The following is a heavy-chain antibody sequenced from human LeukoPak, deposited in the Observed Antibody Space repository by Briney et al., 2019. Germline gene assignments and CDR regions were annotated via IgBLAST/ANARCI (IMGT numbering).Heavy chain of an antibody. J-gene: IGHJ5*02. Sequence: ASVKVSCKASVYTFTTYHVIWVRQAPGQGREGMGWISTYKCHKHYTQKLQGRVTMTTETSTSTAYMELRGLRSDDTAVYFCARGGPGFSSSWYGNWFDPWGQGTLVSVSS. D-gene: IGHD6-13*01. V-gene: IGHV1-18*01. CDR2: ISTYKCHK. CDR3: ARGGPGFSSSWYGNWFDP. CDR1: VYTFTTYH.